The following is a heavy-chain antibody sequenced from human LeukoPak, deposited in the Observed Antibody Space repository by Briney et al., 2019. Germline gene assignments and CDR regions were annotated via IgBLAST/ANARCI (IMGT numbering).Heavy chain of an antibody. Sequence: SETLSLTCAVYGGSFSGYYWSWIRQPPGKGLEWIGEINHSGSTNYNPSLKSRVTISVDTSKNQFSLKLSPVTAADTAWYYFPNRARYDYGGTHPPPNWFDPWGQGTLVTVSS. V-gene: IGHV4-34*01. CDR3: PNRARYDYGGTHPPPNWFDP. CDR1: GGSFSGYY. CDR2: INHSGST. J-gene: IGHJ5*02. D-gene: IGHD4-23*01.